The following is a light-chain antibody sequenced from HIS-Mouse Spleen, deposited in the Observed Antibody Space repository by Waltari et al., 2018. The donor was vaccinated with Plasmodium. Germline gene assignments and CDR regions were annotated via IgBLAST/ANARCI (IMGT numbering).Light chain of an antibody. CDR2: KDS. J-gene: IGLJ3*02. V-gene: IGLV3-27*01. Sequence: SYELTQPSSVSVSPGQTARITCSGDVLAKKYARWFQQKPGQAPVLVIYKDSEGPSGIPERFSGSSSGTTVTLTISGAQVEDEADYYCYSAADNNRVFGGGTKLTVL. CDR3: YSAADNNRV. CDR1: VLAKKY.